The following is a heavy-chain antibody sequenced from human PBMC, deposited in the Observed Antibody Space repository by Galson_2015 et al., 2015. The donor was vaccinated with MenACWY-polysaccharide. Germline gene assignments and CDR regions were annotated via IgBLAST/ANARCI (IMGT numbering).Heavy chain of an antibody. CDR2: VRSSVTDT. CDR1: GVTFTSSA. V-gene: IGHV3-23*01. D-gene: IGHD3-3*01. CDR3: AKDSTDFWSVAGRFDH. Sequence: ALRLSCPSSGVTFTSSAMSWGPQAAGNGLEWVAAVRSSVTDTYYAESVKCRFTISRDNSKNTLYLQMNSLRAEDTAVYYCAKDSTDFWSVAGRFDHWGQGTLVTVSS. J-gene: IGHJ5*02.